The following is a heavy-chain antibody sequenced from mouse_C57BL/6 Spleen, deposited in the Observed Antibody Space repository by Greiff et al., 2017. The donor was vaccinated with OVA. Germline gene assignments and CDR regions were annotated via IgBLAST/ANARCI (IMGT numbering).Heavy chain of an antibody. D-gene: IGHD1-1*02. Sequence: QVQLQQSGAELAKPGASVKLSCKASGYTFTSYWMHWVKQRPGQGLEWIGYINPSSGYTKYNQKFKDKATLTADKSSIPAYMQLSSLTYEDSAVYYCARDYGKAMDYWGQGTSVTVSS. V-gene: IGHV1-7*01. J-gene: IGHJ4*01. CDR3: ARDYGKAMDY. CDR2: INPSSGYT. CDR1: GYTFTSYW.